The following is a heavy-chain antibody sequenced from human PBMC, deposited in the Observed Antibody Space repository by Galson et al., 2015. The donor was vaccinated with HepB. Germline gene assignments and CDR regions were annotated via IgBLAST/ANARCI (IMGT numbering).Heavy chain of an antibody. Sequence: SLRLSCAASGFTFSNYAMIWVRQSPGKGLEWLSEISDSGDRKYYADSVKGRFTVFRDNSNNILYVQLNRLRVEDAAMYYCAKGFLGSLDTWGQGTLVTVSS. V-gene: IGHV3-23*01. CDR1: GFTFSNYA. J-gene: IGHJ3*02. D-gene: IGHD3-10*01. CDR3: AKGFLGSLDT. CDR2: ISDSGDRK.